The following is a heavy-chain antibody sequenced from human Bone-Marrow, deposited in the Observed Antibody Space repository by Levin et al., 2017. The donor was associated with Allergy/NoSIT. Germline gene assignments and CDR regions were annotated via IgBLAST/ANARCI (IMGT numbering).Heavy chain of an antibody. Sequence: GGSLRLSCKDSGYSFTSYWFAWVRQMPGKGLEWMGIIYAGDSDTKYSPSFQGQVTISADRSVNIAYLQWSSLKASDTAMYYCARQQEQVDGFDIWGQGTMVTVSS. V-gene: IGHV5-51*01. D-gene: IGHD1/OR15-1a*01. CDR2: IYAGDSDT. CDR1: GYSFTSYW. CDR3: ARQQEQVDGFDI. J-gene: IGHJ3*02.